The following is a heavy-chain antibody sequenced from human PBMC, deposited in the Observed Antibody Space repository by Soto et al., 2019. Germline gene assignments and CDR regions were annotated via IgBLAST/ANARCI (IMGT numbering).Heavy chain of an antibody. CDR2: ISYDGSNK. Sequence: GGSLRLSCAASGFTFSSYGMHWVRQAPGKGLEWVAVISYDGSNKYYADSVKGRFTISRDNSKNTLYLQMNSLRAEDTAVYYCAKGPQENRYSSSWYQLSGAYYGMDVWGQGTTVTVSS. V-gene: IGHV3-30*18. J-gene: IGHJ6*02. CDR1: GFTFSSYG. CDR3: AKGPQENRYSSSWYQLSGAYYGMDV. D-gene: IGHD6-13*01.